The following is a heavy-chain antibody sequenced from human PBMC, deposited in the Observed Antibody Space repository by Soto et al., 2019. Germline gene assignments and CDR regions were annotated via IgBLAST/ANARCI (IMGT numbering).Heavy chain of an antibody. Sequence: GASVKVSCKASGYTFTSYGISWVRQAPGQGLEWMGWISAYNGNTNYAQKLQGRVTMTTDTSTSTAYMELRSLRSDDTAVYYCARYYDILTGYFNSRYLEYWGQGTLVTVSS. CDR2: ISAYNGNT. CDR3: ARYYDILTGYFNSRYLEY. V-gene: IGHV1-18*01. D-gene: IGHD3-9*01. J-gene: IGHJ4*02. CDR1: GYTFTSYG.